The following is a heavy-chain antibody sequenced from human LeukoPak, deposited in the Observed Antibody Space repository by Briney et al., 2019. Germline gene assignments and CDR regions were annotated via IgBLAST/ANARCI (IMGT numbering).Heavy chain of an antibody. Sequence: PSETLSLTCTVSGGSVSSGSYYWSWIRQPPGKGLGWLGYIYYSGSTNYNPSLKSRVTISADTSKNHSSLKLSSVTAADTAEYYCARDMEWGYYSYYGMDVWGQGTTVTVSS. J-gene: IGHJ6*02. D-gene: IGHD1-1*01. V-gene: IGHV4-61*01. CDR1: GGSVSSGSYY. CDR2: IYYSGST. CDR3: ARDMEWGYYSYYGMDV.